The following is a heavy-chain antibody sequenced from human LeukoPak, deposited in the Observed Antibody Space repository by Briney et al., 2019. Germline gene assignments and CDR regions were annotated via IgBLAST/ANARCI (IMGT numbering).Heavy chain of an antibody. CDR3: ARDTGSYRTDY. D-gene: IGHD3-16*02. V-gene: IGHV4-38-2*02. J-gene: IGHJ4*02. Sequence: PSETLSLTCTVSGYSISSGYYWGWMRQPPGKGLEWIGSIYYSGSTYYNPPLKSRVTISIDTSKNQFSLKLSSVTAADTAVYYCARDTGSYRTDYWGQGTLVTVSS. CDR1: GYSISSGYY. CDR2: IYYSGST.